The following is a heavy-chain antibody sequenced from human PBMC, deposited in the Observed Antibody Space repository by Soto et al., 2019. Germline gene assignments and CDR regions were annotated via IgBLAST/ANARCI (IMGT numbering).Heavy chain of an antibody. Sequence: GASVKVSCKASGYTFTSYGISWVRQAPGQGLEWMGWITAYDGNTNYAQKLQGRVTMTTDTSTSTAYMELRSLRSDDTAVYYCARSFVALWFGDTREYYYYYMDVWGKGTTVTVSS. CDR2: ITAYDGNT. J-gene: IGHJ6*03. CDR1: GYTFTSYG. CDR3: ARSFVALWFGDTREYYYYYMDV. D-gene: IGHD3-10*01. V-gene: IGHV1-18*01.